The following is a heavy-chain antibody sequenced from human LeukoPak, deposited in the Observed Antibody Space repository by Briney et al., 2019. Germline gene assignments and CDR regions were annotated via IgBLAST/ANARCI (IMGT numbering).Heavy chain of an antibody. Sequence: GESLKISCKGAGYSFTIYWIGWVRQMPGKGLEWMGIIYPGDSDTRYSPSFQGQVTTSADKSINTAYLQWSSLKASDTAMYYCARDAPFDCSGGSCYSKWDYWGQGTLVTVSS. D-gene: IGHD2-15*01. J-gene: IGHJ4*02. CDR2: IYPGDSDT. CDR3: ARDAPFDCSGGSCYSKWDY. V-gene: IGHV5-51*01. CDR1: GYSFTIYW.